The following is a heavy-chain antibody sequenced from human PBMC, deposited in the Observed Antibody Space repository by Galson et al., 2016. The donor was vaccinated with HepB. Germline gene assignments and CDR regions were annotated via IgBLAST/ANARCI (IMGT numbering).Heavy chain of an antibody. Sequence: SLRLSCAASGFTFSNYAMNWVRQAPGKGLGWVSGISGSGGITYYADSVKGRFTISRDNSKNTLYLQMISLRAEDTAVYYCAKRGQQLVKDAFDVWGQGTLVTVSS. CDR2: ISGSGGIT. J-gene: IGHJ3*01. CDR1: GFTFSNYA. CDR3: AKRGQQLVKDAFDV. V-gene: IGHV3-23*01. D-gene: IGHD6-13*01.